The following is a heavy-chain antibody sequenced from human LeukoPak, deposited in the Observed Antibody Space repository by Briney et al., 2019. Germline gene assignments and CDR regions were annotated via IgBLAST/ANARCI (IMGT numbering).Heavy chain of an antibody. CDR3: ARGGVAPRTDAFDI. Sequence: GGSLRLSCAASGFTVSSKYMSWVRQAPGKGLEWVSVIYSGGSTYYADSVKGRFTISRDNPKNTLYLQMNSLRAEDTAVYYCARGGVAPRTDAFDIWGQGTMATVSS. J-gene: IGHJ3*02. D-gene: IGHD1-14*01. V-gene: IGHV3-66*01. CDR2: IYSGGST. CDR1: GFTVSSKY.